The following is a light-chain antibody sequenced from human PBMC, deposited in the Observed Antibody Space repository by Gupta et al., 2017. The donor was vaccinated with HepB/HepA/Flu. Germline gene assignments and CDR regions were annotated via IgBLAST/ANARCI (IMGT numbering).Light chain of an antibody. J-gene: IGLJ2*01. V-gene: IGLV1-40*01. CDR2: ESS. CDR3: QSYDDSLSGVI. CDR1: SSNIGAGYD. Sequence: QSVLTQPPSVYGAPGQRVTISCTGSSSNIGAGYDVHWYQQLPGTAPKLLMYESSNRPSGVPDRFSGSKSGTSASLAITGLQAEDEADYYCQSYDDSLSGVIFGGGTKLTVL.